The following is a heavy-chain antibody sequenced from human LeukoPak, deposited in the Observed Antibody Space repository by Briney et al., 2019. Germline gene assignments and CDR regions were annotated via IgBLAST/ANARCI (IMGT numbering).Heavy chain of an antibody. Sequence: SVKVSCKASGGTFSSYAISWVRQAPGQGLEWMGGIIPIFGTANYAQKFQGRVTITADKSASTAYMELSSLRSEDTAVYYCAREVAHSSFYDCWGQGTLVTVSS. D-gene: IGHD6-13*01. J-gene: IGHJ4*02. CDR3: AREVAHSSFYDC. CDR1: GGTFSSYA. V-gene: IGHV1-69*06. CDR2: IIPIFGTA.